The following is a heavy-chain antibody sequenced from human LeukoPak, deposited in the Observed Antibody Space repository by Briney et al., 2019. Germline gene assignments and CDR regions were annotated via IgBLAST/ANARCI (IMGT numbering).Heavy chain of an antibody. J-gene: IGHJ5*02. CDR3: ARAIRGGWFDP. CDR2: INHSGST. V-gene: IGHV4-39*07. Sequence: TSETLSLTCTVSGGSISSSSYYWGWIRQPPGKGLEWIGEINHSGSTNYNPSLKSRVTMSVDTSKNQFSLKLSSVTAADTAVYYCARAIRGGWFDPWGQGTLVTVSS. D-gene: IGHD3-16*01. CDR1: GGSISSSSYY.